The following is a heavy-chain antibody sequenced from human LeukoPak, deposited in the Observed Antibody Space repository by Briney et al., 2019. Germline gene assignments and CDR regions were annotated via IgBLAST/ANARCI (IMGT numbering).Heavy chain of an antibody. J-gene: IGHJ6*02. CDR3: ARGERSSSWYTGILGGYYGMDV. CDR1: GYTFTSYD. V-gene: IGHV1-8*01. D-gene: IGHD6-13*01. CDR2: MNPNSGNT. Sequence: ASVKVSCKASGYTFTSYDINWVRQATGQGLEWMGWMNPNSGNTGYAQKFQGRVTMTRNTSISTAYMELSSLRSEDTAVYYCARGERSSSWYTGILGGYYGMDVWGQGTTVTVSS.